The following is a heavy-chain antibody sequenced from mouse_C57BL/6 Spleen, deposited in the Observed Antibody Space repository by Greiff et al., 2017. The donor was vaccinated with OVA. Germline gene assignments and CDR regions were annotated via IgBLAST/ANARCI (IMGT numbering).Heavy chain of an antibody. CDR1: GFNIKDYY. CDR2: IDPEDGET. D-gene: IGHD1-1*01. Sequence: VQLKESGAELVKPGASVKLSCTASGFNIKDYYMHWVKQRTEQGLEWIGRIDPEDGETKYAPEFQGKATITADTSSNTAYLQLSSLTSEDTAVYYCAPTTVVERGAYWGQGTLVTVSA. CDR3: APTTVVERGAY. J-gene: IGHJ3*01. V-gene: IGHV14-2*01.